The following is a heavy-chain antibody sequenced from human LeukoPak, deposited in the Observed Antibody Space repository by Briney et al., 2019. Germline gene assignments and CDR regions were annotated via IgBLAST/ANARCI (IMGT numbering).Heavy chain of an antibody. CDR1: GFTFSSYW. J-gene: IGHJ4*02. CDR2: IKQDGSEK. CDR3: ARVRGPYSSGWYYFDY. V-gene: IGHV3-7*03. Sequence: PGGSLRLSCAVSGFTFSSYWMSWVRQAPGKGLEWVANIKQDGSEKYYVDSVKGRFTISRDNAKNSLYLQMNSLRAEDTAVYYCARVRGPYSSGWYYFDYWGQGNLVTVSS. D-gene: IGHD6-19*01.